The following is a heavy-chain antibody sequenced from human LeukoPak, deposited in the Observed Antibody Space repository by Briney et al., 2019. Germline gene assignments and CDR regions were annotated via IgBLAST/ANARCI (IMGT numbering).Heavy chain of an antibody. CDR1: GGSFSGYY. D-gene: IGHD4-23*01. CDR3: ACLSGGNGDY. J-gene: IGHJ4*02. Sequence: SETLSLTCAVYGGSFSGYYWSWSRQPPGKGLEWIGEINHSGSTNYNPSLKSRVTISVDTSKNQFSLKLSSVTAADTAVYYCACLSGGNGDYWGQGTLVTVSS. V-gene: IGHV4-34*01. CDR2: INHSGST.